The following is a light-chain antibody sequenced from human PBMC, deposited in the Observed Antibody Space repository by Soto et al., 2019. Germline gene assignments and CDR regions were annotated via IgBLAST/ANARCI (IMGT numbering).Light chain of an antibody. J-gene: IGLJ2*01. CDR3: QSYESTNVI. CDR1: SDSIASNY. CDR2: EDD. V-gene: IGLV6-57*03. Sequence: NFMLTQPHSVSESPGKTVTISCTRSSDSIASNYVQWYQQRPGSAPSLLIYEDDQRPSGVPDRFSGSIDSSSNSASLTISGLKTEDEDDYFCQSYESTNVIFGGGTKLTVL.